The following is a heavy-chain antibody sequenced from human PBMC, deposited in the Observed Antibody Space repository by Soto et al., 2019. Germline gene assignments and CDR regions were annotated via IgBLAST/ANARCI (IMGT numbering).Heavy chain of an antibody. D-gene: IGHD4-17*01. CDR1: GSSIRNYY. J-gene: IGHJ4*02. CDR2: IYYSGST. CDR3: TRVGGYYGDYPNFDY. V-gene: IGHV4-59*01. Sequence: PSETLSLTCSVSGSSIRNYYWSWIRQPPGKGLEWIGNIYYSGSTNYNPSLKGRVFISVDSSRRQLPLRLNSLTAADTAVYYCTRVGGYYGDYPNFDYWGQGALVTVS.